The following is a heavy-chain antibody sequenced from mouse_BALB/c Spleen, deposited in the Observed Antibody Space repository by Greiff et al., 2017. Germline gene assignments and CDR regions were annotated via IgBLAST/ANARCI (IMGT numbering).Heavy chain of an antibody. J-gene: IGHJ3*01. V-gene: IGHV5-12-1*01. CDR2: ISSGGGST. CDR1: GFAFSSYD. CDR3: ARRAQGWFAY. Sequence: EVQRVESGGGLVKPGGSLKLSCAASGFAFSSYDMSWVRQTPEKRLEWVAYISSGGGSTYYPDTVKGRFTISRDNAKNTLYLQMSSLKSEDTAMYYCARRAQGWFAYWGQGTLVTVSA.